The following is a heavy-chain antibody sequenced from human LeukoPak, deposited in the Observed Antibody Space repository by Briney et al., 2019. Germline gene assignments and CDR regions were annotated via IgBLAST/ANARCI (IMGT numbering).Heavy chain of an antibody. CDR1: GYTFTTYG. Sequence: ASVKVSCKASGYTFTTYGISWVRQAPGQGLEWMGWISAYSGGTNYAQKFQGRVTMTRDTSISTAYMELSRLRSDDTAVYYCASILWFGDAFDIWGQGTMVTVSS. V-gene: IGHV1-2*02. D-gene: IGHD3-10*01. CDR3: ASILWFGDAFDI. J-gene: IGHJ3*02. CDR2: ISAYSGGT.